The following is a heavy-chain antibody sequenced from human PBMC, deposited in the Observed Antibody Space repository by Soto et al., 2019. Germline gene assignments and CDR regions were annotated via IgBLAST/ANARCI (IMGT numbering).Heavy chain of an antibody. Sequence: SLRLSCAASGFIFDDYAMHWVGQAPGKGLEWVSGISRNSGSIAYADSVKGRFTISRDNAKKSLFLQMNSLTTEDTALYYCVKDINFTIFEDAMHVWGQGTTVTVFS. J-gene: IGHJ6*02. D-gene: IGHD3-3*01. CDR2: ISRNSGSI. CDR3: VKDINFTIFEDAMHV. CDR1: GFIFDDYA. V-gene: IGHV3-9*01.